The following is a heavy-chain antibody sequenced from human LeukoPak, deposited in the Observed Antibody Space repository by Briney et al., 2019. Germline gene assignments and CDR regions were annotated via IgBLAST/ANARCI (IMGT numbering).Heavy chain of an antibody. CDR2: ISYDGSNK. CDR3: AGDDIVATTN. Sequence: GGSLRLSCAASGFTFSSYAMHWVRQAPGKGLEWVAVISYDGSNKYYADSVKGRFTISRDNSKNTLYLQMNSLRAEDTAVYYCAGDDIVATTNWGQGTLVTVSS. V-gene: IGHV3-30-3*01. CDR1: GFTFSSYA. D-gene: IGHD5-12*01. J-gene: IGHJ1*01.